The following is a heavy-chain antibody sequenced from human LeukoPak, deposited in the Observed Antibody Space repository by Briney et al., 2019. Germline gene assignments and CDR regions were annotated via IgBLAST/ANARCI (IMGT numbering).Heavy chain of an antibody. CDR2: INSDGSST. J-gene: IGHJ3*02. V-gene: IGHV3-74*01. D-gene: IGHD3-16*02. CDR3: ARVGGPEGVWGSYRYTGDAFDI. Sequence: GGSLRLSCVASGFTFSSYWMHWVRQAPGKGLVWVSRINSDGSSTSYADSVKGRFTISRDNAKNTLCLQMNSLRAEDTAVYYCARVGGPEGVWGSYRYTGDAFDIWGQGTMVTVSS. CDR1: GFTFSSYW.